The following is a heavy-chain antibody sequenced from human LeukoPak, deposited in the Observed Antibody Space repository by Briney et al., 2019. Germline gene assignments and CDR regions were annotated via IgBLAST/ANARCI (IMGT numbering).Heavy chain of an antibody. Sequence: GGSLRLSCAASGFTFSSYVMSWARQAPGKGLEWVSVISGSGGSTYYADSVKGRFTISRDNSKNTLYLQMNSLRAEDTAVYYCAKDFRIGYSAHFDYWGQGALVTVSS. CDR2: ISGSGGST. D-gene: IGHD2-21*01. CDR3: AKDFRIGYSAHFDY. V-gene: IGHV3-23*01. J-gene: IGHJ4*02. CDR1: GFTFSSYV.